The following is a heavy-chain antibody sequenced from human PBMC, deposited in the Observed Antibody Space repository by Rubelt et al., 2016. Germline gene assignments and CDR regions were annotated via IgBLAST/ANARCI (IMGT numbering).Heavy chain of an antibody. CDR3: ARDWGIAVAGSTGYFDY. Sequence: VRQAPGKGLEWVAVIWSDGSNKYYVDSVKGRFTISRDNSKNRLFLQMNSLRAEDTAVYYCARDWGIAVAGSTGYFDYWGQGTLVTVSS. V-gene: IGHV3-33*01. CDR2: IWSDGSNK. J-gene: IGHJ4*02. D-gene: IGHD6-19*01.